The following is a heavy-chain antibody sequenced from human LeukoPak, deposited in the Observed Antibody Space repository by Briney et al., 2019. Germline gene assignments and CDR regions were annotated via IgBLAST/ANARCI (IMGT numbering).Heavy chain of an antibody. CDR2: IYYSGST. CDR1: GGSISSSSYY. J-gene: IGHJ4*02. D-gene: IGHD3-22*01. V-gene: IGHV4-39*01. CDR3: ASHYYDSSGYDY. Sequence: SETLSLTCTVSGGSISSSSYYWGWIRQPPGKGLEWIGSIYYSGSTYYNPSLKSRVTISVDTSKNQFSLKLSSVTAADTAVYYCASHYYDSSGYDYWGQGTLVTVSS.